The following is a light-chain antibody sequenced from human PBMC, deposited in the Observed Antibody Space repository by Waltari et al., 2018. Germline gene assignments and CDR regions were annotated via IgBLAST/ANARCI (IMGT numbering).Light chain of an antibody. Sequence: QYALTQPLSVSGSPGQSVTISCTGTHGAVGGYNFVSWYQHHPGKAPKVLIYDVNERPSGVPDRFSGSKSGNTASLTISGLQPEDEADYYCCSYAGSYTLIFGGGTKLTVL. CDR2: DVN. J-gene: IGLJ2*01. CDR1: HGAVGGYNF. V-gene: IGLV2-11*01. CDR3: CSYAGSYTLI.